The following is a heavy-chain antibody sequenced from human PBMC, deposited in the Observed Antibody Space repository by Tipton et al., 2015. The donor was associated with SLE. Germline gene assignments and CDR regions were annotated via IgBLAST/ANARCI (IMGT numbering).Heavy chain of an antibody. V-gene: IGHV3-74*01. CDR2: INSDGSST. CDR3: ARDQGSVYNWFDL. D-gene: IGHD3-10*01. J-gene: IGHJ5*02. Sequence: SLRLSCAASGFTFSSYWMHWVRQAPGKGLVWVSRINSDGSSTSYADSVKGRFTISRDNAKNSLYLQMNSLRAEDTAVYYCARDQGSVYNWFDLWGQGTLVTVSS. CDR1: GFTFSSYW.